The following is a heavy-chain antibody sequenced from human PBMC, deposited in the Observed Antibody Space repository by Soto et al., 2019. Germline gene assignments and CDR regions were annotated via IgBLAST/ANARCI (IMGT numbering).Heavy chain of an antibody. J-gene: IGHJ6*02. CDR1: GYTFTSYA. CDR2: IVVGSGNT. Sequence: ASVKVSCKASGYTFTSYAMQWVRQARGQRLEWIGWIVVGSGNTNYAQKFQERVTITRDMSTSTAYMELNSLRAEDTAVYYCARVQADDFWSGSRRSYYYYGMDVWGQGTTVTVSS. CDR3: ARVQADDFWSGSRRSYYYYGMDV. D-gene: IGHD3-3*01. V-gene: IGHV1-58*02.